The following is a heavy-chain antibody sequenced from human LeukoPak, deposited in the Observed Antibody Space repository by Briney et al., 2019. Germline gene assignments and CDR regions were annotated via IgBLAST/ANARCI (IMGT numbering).Heavy chain of an antibody. CDR2: TIPIFGTA. V-gene: IGHV1-69*05. Sequence: SVKVSCKASGGTFSSYAISWVRQAPGQGLEWMGRTIPIFGTANYAQKFQGRVTITTDESTSTAYMELSSLRSEDTAVYYCARDIIAAAGDVYFDYWGQGTLVTVSS. J-gene: IGHJ4*02. CDR1: GGTFSSYA. CDR3: ARDIIAAAGDVYFDY. D-gene: IGHD6-13*01.